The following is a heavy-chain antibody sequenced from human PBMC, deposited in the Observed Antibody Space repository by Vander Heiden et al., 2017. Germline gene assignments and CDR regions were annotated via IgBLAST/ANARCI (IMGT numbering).Heavy chain of an antibody. V-gene: IGHV3-21*01. Sequence: QVVESGGGLVKPGESLRLSCTASGFTFSTYSMNWVRQAPGKGLEGVSSIGGSSSSIYYADSVKGRFTISRDNAKSSLYLQMNSLRAEDTAVYYCARESLEAFDIWGQGTLVTVSS. CDR2: IGGSSSSI. CDR3: ARESLEAFDI. D-gene: IGHD3-16*02. J-gene: IGHJ3*02. CDR1: GFTFSTYS.